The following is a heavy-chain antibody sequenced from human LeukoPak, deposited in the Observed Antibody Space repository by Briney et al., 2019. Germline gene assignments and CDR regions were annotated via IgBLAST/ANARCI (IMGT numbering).Heavy chain of an antibody. CDR1: GGSFSGYY. J-gene: IGHJ4*02. V-gene: IGHV4-34*01. CDR2: INHSGST. CDR3: ARGQGQRYCSSTSCFQPDY. Sequence: SETLSLTCAVYGGSFSGYYWSWIRQPPGKGLEWIGEINHSGSTNYNPSLKSRVTISVDTSKNQFSLKLSSVTAADTAAYYCARGQGQRYCSSTSCFQPDYWGQGTLVTVSS. D-gene: IGHD2-2*01.